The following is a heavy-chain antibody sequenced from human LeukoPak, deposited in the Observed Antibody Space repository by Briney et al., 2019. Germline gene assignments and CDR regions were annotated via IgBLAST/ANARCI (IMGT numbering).Heavy chain of an antibody. CDR1: GGSFSGYY. CDR2: INHSGST. Sequence: SETLSLTCAVYGGSFSGYYWSWIRQPPGKGLEWIGEINHSGSTNYNPSLKSRVTISVDTSKNQFSLKLSSVTAADTAVYYCARRGGKYYGSGSYFRGASNWFDPWGQGTLVTVSS. V-gene: IGHV4-34*01. D-gene: IGHD3-10*01. J-gene: IGHJ5*02. CDR3: ARRGGKYYGSGSYFRGASNWFDP.